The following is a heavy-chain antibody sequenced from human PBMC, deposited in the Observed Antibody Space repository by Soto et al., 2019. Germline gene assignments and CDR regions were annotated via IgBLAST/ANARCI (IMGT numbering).Heavy chain of an antibody. D-gene: IGHD2-21*02. Sequence: PSDPLSLTCAASGFTISSGSYWGWIRQPPGKVLGWIGTVYHSGSTFYNPSLKSPVTISVDTSKNQFSLRLTSVTAADTALYYCAISDRGDWPPGFSDSWGQGTLVTVSS. V-gene: IGHV4-38-2*01. CDR3: AISDRGDWPPGFSDS. CDR1: GFTISSGSY. J-gene: IGHJ4*03. CDR2: VYHSGST.